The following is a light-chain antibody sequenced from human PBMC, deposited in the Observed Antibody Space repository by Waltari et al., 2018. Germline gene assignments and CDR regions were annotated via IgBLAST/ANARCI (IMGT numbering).Light chain of an antibody. J-gene: IGLJ2*01. V-gene: IGLV1-40*01. CDR3: QSYDTTLSVI. CDR1: SSNIGAGTD. CDR2: ANT. Sequence: QSVLTQPPSVSGAPGQRVTISCTWSSSNIGAGTDVQWYQQLPGTAPKLLIHANTDRPSGVPDRFSGSRSGTSASLAITGLQAEDEADYYCQSYDTTLSVIFGGGTKLTVL.